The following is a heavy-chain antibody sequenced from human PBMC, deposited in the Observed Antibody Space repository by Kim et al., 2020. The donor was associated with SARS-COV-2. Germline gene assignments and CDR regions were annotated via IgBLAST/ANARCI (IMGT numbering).Heavy chain of an antibody. CDR3: ARANYDSSGVPDH. J-gene: IGHJ4*02. Sequence: YAQTLQSRVTITADESTSTAYMELSSLRSEETAVYYCARANYDSSGVPDHWGQGTLVTVSS. D-gene: IGHD3-22*01. V-gene: IGHV1-69*01.